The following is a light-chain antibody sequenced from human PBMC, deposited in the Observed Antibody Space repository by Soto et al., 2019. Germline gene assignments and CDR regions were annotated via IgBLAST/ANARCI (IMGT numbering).Light chain of an antibody. CDR1: SSDVGGYNY. V-gene: IGLV2-14*01. Sequence: QSALTQPASVSGSPGQSITISCTGTSSDVGGYNYVSWYQQHPGKAPKLMIYDVSNRPSGVSNRFSGSKSGNTASLTISGLQAEDEADYYCSSYTSSSIFVVFVGGTKLTVL. CDR3: SSYTSSSIFVV. CDR2: DVS. J-gene: IGLJ2*01.